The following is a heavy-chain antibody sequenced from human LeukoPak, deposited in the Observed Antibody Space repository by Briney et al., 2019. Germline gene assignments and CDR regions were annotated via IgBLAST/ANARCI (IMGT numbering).Heavy chain of an antibody. D-gene: IGHD2-2*01. CDR2: ISAGGSTI. V-gene: IGHV3-48*03. Sequence: GGSLRLSCAASGFTFSSYEMNWVRQAPGKGLEWVSYISAGGSTIYYADSVKGRFTISRDNAKNSVYLQMNSLRAEDTAAYYCARGGYCSSSICYSLNASDIWGQGTMFTVSS. J-gene: IGHJ3*02. CDR1: GFTFSSYE. CDR3: ARGGYCSSSICYSLNASDI.